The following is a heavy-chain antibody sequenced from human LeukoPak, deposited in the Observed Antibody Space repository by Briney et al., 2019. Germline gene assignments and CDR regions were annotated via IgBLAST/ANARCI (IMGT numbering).Heavy chain of an antibody. J-gene: IGHJ6*02. Sequence: ASVKVSCKVSGYTFTSYGISWVRQAPGQGHEWMGWISAYNGNTNYAQKLQGRVTMATDTSTSTAYMELRSLRSDDPAVYYCARDRGPPVLGYDFWSGYPPYYYYGMDVWGQRTTVTVSS. CDR3: ARDRGPPVLGYDFWSGYPPYYYYGMDV. CDR1: GYTFTSYG. CDR2: ISAYNGNT. V-gene: IGHV1-18*01. D-gene: IGHD3-3*01.